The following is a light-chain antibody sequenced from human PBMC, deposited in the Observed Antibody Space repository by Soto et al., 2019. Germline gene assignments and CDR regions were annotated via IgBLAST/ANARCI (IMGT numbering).Light chain of an antibody. J-gene: IGKJ1*01. CDR2: DAS. CDR1: QSVSNMY. V-gene: IGKV3-20*01. Sequence: EIVLTQSPDTLSLSLGERATLSCRASQSVSNMYLAWYQQKPGQAPRLLIYDASSRATGIPDRFSGSGSGTDFTLTITRLEPEEFAVYYCQHYGTSPQTFGQGTKVEIK. CDR3: QHYGTSPQT.